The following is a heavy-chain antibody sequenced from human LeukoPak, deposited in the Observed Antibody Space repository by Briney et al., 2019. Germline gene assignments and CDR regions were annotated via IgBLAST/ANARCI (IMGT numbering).Heavy chain of an antibody. CDR3: AREEGESYGDWFDP. Sequence: SETLSLTCAVYGGSFSGYYWSWIRQPPGKGLEWIGEINHSGSTDYNPSLKSRVTISVDTSKNQFSLKLSSVTAADTAVYYCAREEGESYGDWFDPWGQGTLVTVSS. CDR2: INHSGST. D-gene: IGHD4-17*01. V-gene: IGHV4-34*01. CDR1: GGSFSGYY. J-gene: IGHJ5*02.